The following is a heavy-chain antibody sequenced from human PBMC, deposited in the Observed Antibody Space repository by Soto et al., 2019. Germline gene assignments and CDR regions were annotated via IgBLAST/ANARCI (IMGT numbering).Heavy chain of an antibody. Sequence: SETLSLTCTVAGGSLSNYCWSWIRPPPGKGLEWIGYMYYSGSTNYNPSLKSRVTISVDTSKNQFSLKLSSVTAADTAVYYCARVVVVAATKGARTPTGAWFDPWGQGTLVTVSS. D-gene: IGHD2-15*01. CDR1: GGSLSNYC. J-gene: IGHJ5*02. CDR2: MYYSGST. V-gene: IGHV4-59*12. CDR3: ARVVVVAATKGARTPTGAWFDP.